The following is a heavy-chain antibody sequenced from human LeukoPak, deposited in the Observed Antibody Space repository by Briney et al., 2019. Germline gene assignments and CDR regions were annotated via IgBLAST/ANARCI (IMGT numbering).Heavy chain of an antibody. V-gene: IGHV1-69*01. J-gene: IGHJ5*02. CDR2: IIPIFGTA. CDR3: ARVFVFDWSIDP. D-gene: IGHD3-9*01. CDR1: GGTFSSYA. Sequence: GASVKVSCKASGGTFSSYAISWVRQAPGQGLEWMGGIIPIFGTADYAQKFQGRVTITADESTSTAYMELSSLRSEDTAVYYCARVFVFDWSIDPWGQGTLVTVSS.